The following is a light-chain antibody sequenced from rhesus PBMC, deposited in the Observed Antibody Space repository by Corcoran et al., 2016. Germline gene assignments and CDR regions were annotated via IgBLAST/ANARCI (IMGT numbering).Light chain of an antibody. CDR2: DAT. Sequence: QVILTQSPATLSLSLGERATLPCRASQSVSSYVAWYQQKPGQAPRLLIYDATSRATEIPDRVSGSGSGTDFTLTISSLEPEGVRVYHCYQHSSELTFVGGTKVEIK. V-gene: IGKV3-10*01. CDR1: QSVSSY. CDR3: YQHSSELT. J-gene: IGKJ4*01.